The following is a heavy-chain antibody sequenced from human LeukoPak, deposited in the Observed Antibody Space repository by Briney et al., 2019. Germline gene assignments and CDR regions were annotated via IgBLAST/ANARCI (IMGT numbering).Heavy chain of an antibody. J-gene: IGHJ4*02. V-gene: IGHV4-59*01. CDR2: IYYSGST. CDR3: ARGHQDYYDSSGYYY. Sequence: SETLSLTCTVSGGSISSYYWSWIRQPPGKGLEWIGYIYYSGSTNYNPSLTSRVTISVDTSKNQFPLKLSSVTAADTAVYYCARGHQDYYDSSGYYYWGQGTLVTVSS. D-gene: IGHD3-22*01. CDR1: GGSISSYY.